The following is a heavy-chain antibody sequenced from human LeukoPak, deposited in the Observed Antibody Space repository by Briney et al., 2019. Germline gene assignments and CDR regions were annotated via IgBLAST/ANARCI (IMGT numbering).Heavy chain of an antibody. V-gene: IGHV3-23*01. Sequence: AGGSLRLSCAASGFTSSSYAMSWVRQAPGKGLEWVSAISGSGGSTYYADSVKGRFTISRDNSKNTLYLQMNSLRAEDTAVYYCAKDGYSSCCYYWFDPWGQGTLVTVSS. CDR1: GFTSSSYA. D-gene: IGHD6-13*01. CDR3: AKDGYSSCCYYWFDP. J-gene: IGHJ5*02. CDR2: ISGSGGST.